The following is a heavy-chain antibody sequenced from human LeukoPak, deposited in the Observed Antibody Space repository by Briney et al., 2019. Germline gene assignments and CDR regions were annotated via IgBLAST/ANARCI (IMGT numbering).Heavy chain of an antibody. V-gene: IGHV1-2*02. D-gene: IGHD6-13*01. Sequence: ASVKVSCKASGYTFTGYYMHWVRQAPGQGLEWMGWINPNSGGTNYAQKFQGRVTMTRDTSISTAYMELSRLRSDHTAVYYCARTIRTYSSSRSLDYWGQGTLVTVSS. J-gene: IGHJ4*02. CDR1: GYTFTGYY. CDR2: INPNSGGT. CDR3: ARTIRTYSSSRSLDY.